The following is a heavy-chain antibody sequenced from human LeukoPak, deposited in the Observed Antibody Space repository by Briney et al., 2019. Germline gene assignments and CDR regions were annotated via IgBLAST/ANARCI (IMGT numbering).Heavy chain of an antibody. CDR1: GFTFSGSA. D-gene: IGHD7-27*01. CDR3: ARGTLGLNPDIFEE. Sequence: PGGSLRLSCAASGFTFSGSAMHWVRQASGKGLEWVGHIRSKANSYATAYAASVKGRFTISRDDSKNTAYLQMNSLKTEDTGVYYCARGTLGLNPDIFEEWGQGTLVTVSS. V-gene: IGHV3-73*01. J-gene: IGHJ4*02. CDR2: IRSKANSYAT.